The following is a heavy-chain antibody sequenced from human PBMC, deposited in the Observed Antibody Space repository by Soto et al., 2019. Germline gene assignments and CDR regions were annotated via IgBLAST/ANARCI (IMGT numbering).Heavy chain of an antibody. Sequence: SVKVSCKASGGTFSSYAISWVRQAPGQGLEWMGGIIPIFGTPHYAEKFQDRVTITADESTGTAYLELSSLTSEETAVYYCATSEGRDDYSFDYWGPGTLVTVS. J-gene: IGHJ4*02. V-gene: IGHV1-69*13. CDR1: GGTFSSYA. CDR2: IIPIFGTP. CDR3: ATSEGRDDYSFDY. D-gene: IGHD4-4*01.